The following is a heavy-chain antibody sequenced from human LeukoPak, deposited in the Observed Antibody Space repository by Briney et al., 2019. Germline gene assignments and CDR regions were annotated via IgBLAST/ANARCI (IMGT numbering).Heavy chain of an antibody. CDR3: ARASDPIRAVAGNFDY. D-gene: IGHD6-19*01. J-gene: IGHJ4*02. CDR1: GYTFTGYY. CDR2: INPNSGGT. Sequence: GASVKVSCKASGYTFTGYYMHWVRQAPGQGLEWMGWINPNSGGTNYAQKFQGRVTMTRDTSISTAYMELSRLRSDDTAVYYCARASDPIRAVAGNFDYWGQGTLVTVSS. V-gene: IGHV1-2*02.